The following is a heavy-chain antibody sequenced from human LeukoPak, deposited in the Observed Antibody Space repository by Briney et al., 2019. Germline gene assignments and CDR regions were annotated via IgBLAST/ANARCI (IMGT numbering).Heavy chain of an antibody. CDR1: GGSISSSY. CDR3: ARGGSYCDY. CDR2: IYYSGST. D-gene: IGHD1-26*01. J-gene: IGHJ4*02. V-gene: IGHV4-59*06. Sequence: PSETLSLTCTVSGGSISSSYWSWIRQPPGKGLEWIGYIYYSGSTYYNPSLKSRVTISVDTSKNQFSLKLSSVTAADTAVYYCARGGSYCDYWGQGTLVTVSS.